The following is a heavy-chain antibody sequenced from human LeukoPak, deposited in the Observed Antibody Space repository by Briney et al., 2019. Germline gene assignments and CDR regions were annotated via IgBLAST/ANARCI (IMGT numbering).Heavy chain of an antibody. D-gene: IGHD6-13*01. Sequence: PSETLSLTCTVSGGSVSSGSYYWSWIRQPPGKGLEWIGYIYYSGSTNYNPSLKSRVTISVDTSKNQFSLKLSSVTAADTAVYYCVRESGLAHSSSNPSDAFDIWGQGTTVTVSS. J-gene: IGHJ3*02. CDR3: VRESGLAHSSSNPSDAFDI. CDR1: GGSVSSGSYY. CDR2: IYYSGST. V-gene: IGHV4-61*01.